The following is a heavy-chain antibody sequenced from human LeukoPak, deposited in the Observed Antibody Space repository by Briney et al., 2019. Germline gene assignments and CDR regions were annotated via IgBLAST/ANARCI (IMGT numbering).Heavy chain of an antibody. V-gene: IGHV1-8*03. CDR3: ARSGYNWNYNYYYMDV. Sequence: ASVKVSCKASGYTFTSYDINWVRQATGQGLEWMGWMNPNSGNTGYAQKFQGRVTITRNTSISTAYMELSSLRSEDTAVYYCARSGYNWNYNYYYMDVWGKGTTVTVSS. J-gene: IGHJ6*03. CDR1: GYTFTSYD. D-gene: IGHD1-20*01. CDR2: MNPNSGNT.